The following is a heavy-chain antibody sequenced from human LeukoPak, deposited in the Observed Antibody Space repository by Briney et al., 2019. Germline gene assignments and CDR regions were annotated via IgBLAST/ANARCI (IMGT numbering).Heavy chain of an antibody. D-gene: IGHD2-2*01. V-gene: IGHV1-69*05. CDR3: ASGSTSFPTYFDY. CDR1: GGTFTSYA. CDR2: SIPIFGTA. Sequence: SVKVSCKASGGTFTSYAISWVRQAPGQGLEWMGGSIPIFGTANYAQKCQGRVTSTTDESTSTAYMELSSLRSEDTAVYYCASGSTSFPTYFDYWGQGTLVTVSS. J-gene: IGHJ4*02.